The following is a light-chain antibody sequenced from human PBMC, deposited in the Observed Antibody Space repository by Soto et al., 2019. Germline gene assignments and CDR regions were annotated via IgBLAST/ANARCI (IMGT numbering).Light chain of an antibody. CDR2: DVS. CDR1: SSDVGAYNY. V-gene: IGLV2-14*01. Sequence: QSALTQSASVSGSPGQSITISCTGTSSDVGAYNYVSWYQQYPGKAPKLIIYDVSNWPSGISYRFSGSKSGNTASLTISGLQAEDEADYYCRSYTSSGNYVFGTGTKVTVL. CDR3: RSYTSSGNYV. J-gene: IGLJ1*01.